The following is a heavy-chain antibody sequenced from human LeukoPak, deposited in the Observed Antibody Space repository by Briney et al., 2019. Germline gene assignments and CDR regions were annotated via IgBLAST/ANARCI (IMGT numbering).Heavy chain of an antibody. J-gene: IGHJ3*02. D-gene: IGHD1-20*01. CDR2: IYYSGST. CDR3: ARAGNWNDGDAFDI. V-gene: IGHV4-30-4*08. Sequence: KPSETLSLTCTVSVGSISSGDYYWSWIRQPPGKGLEWIGYIYYSGSTYYNPSLKSRVTISVDTSKNQFSLKLSSVTAADTAVYYCARAGNWNDGDAFDIWGQGTMVTVSS. CDR1: VGSISSGDYY.